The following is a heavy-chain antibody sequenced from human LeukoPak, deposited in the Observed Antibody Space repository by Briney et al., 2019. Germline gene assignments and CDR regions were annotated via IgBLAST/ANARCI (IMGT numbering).Heavy chain of an antibody. D-gene: IGHD6-19*01. CDR3: ASWSHSSGWAC. V-gene: IGHV5-10-1*01. Sequence: GESLMISCKGSGSSFTSYWISWVRLLPGKGVEWMGRIDPSDSYTNYSPSFQGHVTISADKSISTAYLQWSSLNASDTAMYYCASWSHSSGWACWGQGTLVTVSS. CDR2: IDPSDSYT. CDR1: GSSFTSYW. J-gene: IGHJ4*02.